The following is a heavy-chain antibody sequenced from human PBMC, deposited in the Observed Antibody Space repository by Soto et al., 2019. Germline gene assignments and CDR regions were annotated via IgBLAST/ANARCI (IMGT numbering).Heavy chain of an antibody. J-gene: IGHJ6*02. CDR1: GYTFTSYD. Sequence: GASVKVSCKASGYTFTSYDINWVRQATGQGLEWMGWMNPNSGNTDYAQKFQGRVTMTRNTSISTAYTELSSLRSEDTAVYYCARVVVPDYYYGMDVWGQGTTVTVSS. CDR2: MNPNSGNT. V-gene: IGHV1-8*01. D-gene: IGHD2-2*01. CDR3: ARVVVPDYYYGMDV.